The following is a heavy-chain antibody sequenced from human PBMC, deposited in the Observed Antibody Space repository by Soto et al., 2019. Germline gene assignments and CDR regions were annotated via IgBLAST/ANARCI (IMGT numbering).Heavy chain of an antibody. V-gene: IGHV4-34*01. CDR1: GGSFSGHS. D-gene: IGHD3-22*01. CDR3: STRAYDTNGYYRFDP. J-gene: IGHJ5*01. Sequence: SETLSLTCAVYGGSFSGHSWTWIRQSPGKGLEWIGDINHSGRVNYSPSLKSRVTISLDTSKNQFSLTLRAMTAADTAMYYCSTRAYDTNGYYRFDPWGQGTLVTVSS. CDR2: INHSGRV.